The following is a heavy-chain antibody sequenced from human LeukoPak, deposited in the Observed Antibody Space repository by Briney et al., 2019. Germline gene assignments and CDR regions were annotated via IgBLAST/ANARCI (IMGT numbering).Heavy chain of an antibody. CDR3: ARVYSAVNSWFDR. D-gene: IGHD5-18*01. V-gene: IGHV3-7*04. CDR2: IKQDGSEK. J-gene: IGHJ5*02. CDR1: VFIFSTFW. Sequence: PGGSLRLSCEASVFIFSTFWMSWLRQSPGKRPEWLANIKQDGSEKKYLGSVEGRFTISRDNAKNSLFLQMDSLRAEDTAVYYCARVYSAVNSWFDRWGQGTPVTVSS.